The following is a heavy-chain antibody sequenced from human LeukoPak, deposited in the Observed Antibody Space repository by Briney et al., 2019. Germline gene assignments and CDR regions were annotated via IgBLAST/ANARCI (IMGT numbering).Heavy chain of an antibody. CDR2: INHSGST. CDR1: GGSFSGYY. J-gene: IGHJ6*02. D-gene: IGHD6-19*01. CDR3: ARAGYSSGWYPYYYYGMDV. Sequence: PSETLSLTCAVYGGSFSGYYWSWIRQPPGKGLEWIGGINHSGSTNYNPSLKSRVTISVDTSKNQFSLKLSSVTAADTAVYYCARAGYSSGWYPYYYYGMDVWGQGTTVTVSS. V-gene: IGHV4-34*01.